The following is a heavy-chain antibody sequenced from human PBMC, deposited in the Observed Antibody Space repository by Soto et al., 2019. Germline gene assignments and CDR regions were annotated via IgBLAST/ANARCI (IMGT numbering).Heavy chain of an antibody. V-gene: IGHV5-51*01. J-gene: IGHJ4*02. CDR1: GYSFTSYP. Sequence: GGSLKISCKGSGYSFTSYPIGWVRQMPGKGLEWMGIIYPGDSDTRYSPSFQGQVTISADKSISTAYLQWSSLKASDTAMYYCARQFDYYDSSGYYVDYWGQGTLVTVSS. D-gene: IGHD3-22*01. CDR3: ARQFDYYDSSGYYVDY. CDR2: IYPGDSDT.